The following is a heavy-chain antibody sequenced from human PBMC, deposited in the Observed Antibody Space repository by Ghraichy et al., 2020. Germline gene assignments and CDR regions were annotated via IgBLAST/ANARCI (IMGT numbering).Heavy chain of an antibody. J-gene: IGHJ5*02. CDR1: GFPFGSYA. CDR2: ISFDGGNK. Sequence: GGSLRLSCAASGFPFGSYALHWVRQAPGKGLEWVAVISFDGGNKYYADSVKGRFTISRDNSKSTLYLQVNSLRAEDTAGYYCGRDGNLFHWFDPWGQGTLVTVSS. CDR3: GRDGNLFHWFDP. V-gene: IGHV3-30*01. D-gene: IGHD3-10*01.